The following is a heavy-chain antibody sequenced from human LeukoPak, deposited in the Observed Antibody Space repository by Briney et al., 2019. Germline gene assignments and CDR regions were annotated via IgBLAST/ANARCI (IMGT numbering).Heavy chain of an antibody. J-gene: IGHJ4*02. CDR1: GFTFSSYW. V-gene: IGHV3-7*01. Sequence: GGSLRLSCAASGFTFSSYWMSWVRQAPGKGLEWVANIKQDGSEKYYVDSVKGRFTISRDNAKNSLYLQMNSLKAEDTAVYYCARVVRSYYFDYWGQGTLVTVSS. CDR3: ARVVRSYYFDY. CDR2: IKQDGSEK.